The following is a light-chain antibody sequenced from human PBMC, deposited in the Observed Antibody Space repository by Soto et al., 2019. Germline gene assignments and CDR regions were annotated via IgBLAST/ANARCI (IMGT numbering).Light chain of an antibody. CDR3: QKG. CDR1: QSVSSSY. J-gene: IGKJ3*01. CDR2: GAS. Sequence: EIVLTQSPGTLSLSPGERATLSCRASQSVSSSYLAWYQQKPGQAPRLLIYGASSRATGIPDRFSGSGSGTDFTLTISRLEPEDFAVYYCQKGFGPGTKVDIK. V-gene: IGKV3-20*01.